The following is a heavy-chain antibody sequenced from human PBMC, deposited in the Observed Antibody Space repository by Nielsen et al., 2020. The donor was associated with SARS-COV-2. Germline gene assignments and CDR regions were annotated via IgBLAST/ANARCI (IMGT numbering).Heavy chain of an antibody. CDR3: VRKDTSMGFYYYGMDV. J-gene: IGHJ6*02. CDR2: ISKSYTPI. V-gene: IGHV3-48*01. D-gene: IGHD5-18*01. Sequence: GGSLRLSCAASGFTFSIYAMNWVRQAPGKGLEWVSYISKSYTPIDYADSVKGRFTISRDNARNSLYLQMNGLRAEDTAVYYCVRKDTSMGFYYYGMDVWGRGTTVTVSS. CDR1: GFTFSIYA.